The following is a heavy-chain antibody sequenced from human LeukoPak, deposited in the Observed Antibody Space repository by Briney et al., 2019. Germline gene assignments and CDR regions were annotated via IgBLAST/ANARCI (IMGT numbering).Heavy chain of an antibody. J-gene: IGHJ3*02. D-gene: IGHD6-19*01. CDR2: ISSSSSYI. Sequence: GGSLRLSCAASGFTFSSYNMNWVRQAPGKGLEWVSSISSSSSYIYYEVSVKGRFTISRDNAKNSLYLQMNSLRAEDTAVYYCARGPAVAEAFDIWGQGTMVTVSS. CDR1: GFTFSSYN. V-gene: IGHV3-21*01. CDR3: ARGPAVAEAFDI.